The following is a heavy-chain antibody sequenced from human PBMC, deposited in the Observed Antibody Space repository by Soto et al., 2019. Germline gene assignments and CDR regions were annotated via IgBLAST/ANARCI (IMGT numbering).Heavy chain of an antibody. V-gene: IGHV4-30-2*01. Sequence: SETLSLTCAVSGGSISSGGYSWSWIRRPPGKGLEWIGYIYHSGSTYYNPSLTSRVTISVDRSKNQFSLKLSSVTAADTAVYCCARVGSRNSTSHNPLYYFDYWGQGTLVTVSS. CDR2: IYHSGST. CDR3: ARVGSRNSTSHNPLYYFDY. J-gene: IGHJ4*02. CDR1: GGSISSGGYS. D-gene: IGHD2-2*01.